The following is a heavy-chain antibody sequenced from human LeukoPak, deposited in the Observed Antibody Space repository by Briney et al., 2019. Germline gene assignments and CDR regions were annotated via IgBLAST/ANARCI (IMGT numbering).Heavy chain of an antibody. CDR3: ARGVYYFDY. CDR1: GFTFSSYW. CDR2: IKQDGSEK. Sequence: GGSLRLSCAAYGFTFSSYWMSWVRQAPGKGLEWVANIKQDGSEKYYVDSVKGRFTISRDNAKNSLYLQMNSLRAEDTAVYYCARGVYYFDYWGQGTLVTVSS. V-gene: IGHV3-7*01. J-gene: IGHJ4*02.